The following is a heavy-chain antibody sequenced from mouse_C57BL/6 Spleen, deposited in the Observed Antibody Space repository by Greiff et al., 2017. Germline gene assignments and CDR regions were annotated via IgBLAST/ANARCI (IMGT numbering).Heavy chain of an antibody. CDR1: GFTFSSYG. V-gene: IGHV5-6*02. CDR3: ARQETAQATSYFDY. CDR2: ISSGGSYT. Sequence: EVKLVESGGDLVKPGGSLKLSCAASGFTFSSYGMSWVRQTPDKRLEWVATISSGGSYTYYPDSVKGRFTISSDNAKNTLYLQMSSLKSEDTAMYYCARQETAQATSYFDYWGQGTTLTVSS. D-gene: IGHD3-2*02. J-gene: IGHJ2*01.